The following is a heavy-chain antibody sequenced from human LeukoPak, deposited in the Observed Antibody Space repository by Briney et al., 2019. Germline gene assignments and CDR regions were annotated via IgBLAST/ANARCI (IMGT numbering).Heavy chain of an antibody. D-gene: IGHD4-17*01. CDR1: GYTLTELS. CDR3: AREYDYGDYGRTFDI. J-gene: IGHJ3*02. Sequence: ASVKVSCKVSGYTLTELSMHWVRQAPGQGVEWMGWISAYDGNTNYAQKLQGRVTMTTDTSTSTAYMELRSLRSDDTAVYYCAREYDYGDYGRTFDIWGQGTMVTVSS. CDR2: ISAYDGNT. V-gene: IGHV1-18*01.